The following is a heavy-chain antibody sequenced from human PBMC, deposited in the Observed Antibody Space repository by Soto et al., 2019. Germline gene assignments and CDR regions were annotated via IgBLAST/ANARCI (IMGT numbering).Heavy chain of an antibody. CDR1: GYTFTSYY. V-gene: IGHV1-46*01. CDR3: ARVSRSNPEYSSGWYLDY. Sequence: ASVKVSCKASGYTFTSYYMHWVRQAPGQGLEWMGIINPSGGSTSYAQKFQGRVTMTRDTSTSTVYMELSSLRSEDTAVYYCARVSRSNPEYSSGWYLDYWGQGXLVTVYS. D-gene: IGHD6-19*01. J-gene: IGHJ4*02. CDR2: INPSGGST.